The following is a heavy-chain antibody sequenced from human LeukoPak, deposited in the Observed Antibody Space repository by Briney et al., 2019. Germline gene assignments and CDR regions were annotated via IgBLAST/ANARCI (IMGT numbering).Heavy chain of an antibody. CDR2: ISGSNGNT. D-gene: IGHD1-26*01. CDR1: NYPFTRYG. Sequence: ASVKVSCKASNYPFTRYGISWVRQAPGQGLEWMGWISGSNGNTNYAQKFQGRVSMTADASTGTAYLELRSLRSDDTAVYYCARSGRGTYYYFDLWGQGTLVTVSS. CDR3: ARSGRGTYYYFDL. J-gene: IGHJ4*02. V-gene: IGHV1-18*01.